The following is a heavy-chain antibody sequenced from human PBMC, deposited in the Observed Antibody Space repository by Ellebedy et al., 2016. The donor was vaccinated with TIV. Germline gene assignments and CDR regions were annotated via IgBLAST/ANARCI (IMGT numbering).Heavy chain of an antibody. V-gene: IGHV3-30*03. D-gene: IGHD4-17*01. Sequence: GGSLRLXXAASGFTFSSYGMHWVRQAPGKGLEWVAVISYDGSNKYYADSVKGRFTISRDNSKNTLYLQMNSLRAEDTAVYYCARDRVHYAHFDYWGQGTLVTVSS. CDR1: GFTFSSYG. J-gene: IGHJ4*02. CDR3: ARDRVHYAHFDY. CDR2: ISYDGSNK.